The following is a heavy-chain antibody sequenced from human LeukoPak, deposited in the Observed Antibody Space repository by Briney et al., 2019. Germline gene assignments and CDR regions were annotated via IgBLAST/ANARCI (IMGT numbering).Heavy chain of an antibody. CDR1: GGSISSYY. D-gene: IGHD3-22*01. CDR3: ASQDYYDSSGYSFDY. CDR2: IYYSGST. Sequence: SETLSLTCTVSGGSISSYYWSWIRQPPGKGLEWMGYIYYSGSTNYNPSLKSRVTISVDTSKNQFSLKLSSVTAADTAVYYCASQDYYDSSGYSFDYWGQGTLVTVSS. J-gene: IGHJ4*02. V-gene: IGHV4-59*01.